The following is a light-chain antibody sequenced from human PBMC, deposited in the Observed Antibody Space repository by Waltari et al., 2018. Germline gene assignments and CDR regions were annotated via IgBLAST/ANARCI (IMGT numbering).Light chain of an antibody. V-gene: IGKV2-28*01. Sequence: DIVMTQSPLSLPVTPGEPASISCRSSQSLLNSNGFNYLDWYLQRPGQSPQLLIYLGSHRAPGVPDRFSASALGTDFTLKISRVEAEDVGVYYCMQALQTPGGFGQGTKVEI. CDR3: MQALQTPGG. CDR1: QSLLNSNGFNY. J-gene: IGKJ1*01. CDR2: LGS.